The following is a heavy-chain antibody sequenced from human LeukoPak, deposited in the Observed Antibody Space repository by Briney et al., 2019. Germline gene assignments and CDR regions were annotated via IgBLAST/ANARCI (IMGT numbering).Heavy chain of an antibody. CDR1: GASISSYY. V-gene: IGHV4-59*01. D-gene: IGHD4-17*01. CDR3: ARDPTTVTKGFDI. J-gene: IGHJ3*02. CDR2: ISYSGST. Sequence: SETLSLTCTVSGASISSYYWTWIRQPPGKGLEWIGYISYSGSTNYNPSLRSRVTISIDTSNNQISLRLSPVTAADTAVYYCARDPTTVTKGFDIWGLGTMVTVSP.